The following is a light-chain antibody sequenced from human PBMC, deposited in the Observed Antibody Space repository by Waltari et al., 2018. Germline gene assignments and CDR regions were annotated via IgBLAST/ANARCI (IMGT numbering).Light chain of an antibody. Sequence: SYELTQPPSVTVSPGQTARIACSGDALPDQHVHWYQQRPGRAPVVVIYKDTKRPSGIPDRFSGSSSGKTVTLTISGVQAEDESDYYCQSADSTGSDVVFGGGTKLTVL. CDR1: ALPDQH. CDR3: QSADSTGSDVV. CDR2: KDT. J-gene: IGLJ2*01. V-gene: IGLV3-25*03.